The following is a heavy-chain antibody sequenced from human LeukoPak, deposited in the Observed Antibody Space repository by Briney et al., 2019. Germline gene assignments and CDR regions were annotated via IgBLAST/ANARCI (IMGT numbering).Heavy chain of an antibody. D-gene: IGHD3-22*01. CDR2: IYYSGTT. Sequence: SQTLSLTCTVSGGSISSSGYYWSWLRQHPGKGLEWIGYIYYSGTTYYNPSLKSRVTISVNTSKNQFSLKLFSVTTADTAVYYCAREDYYDSSGYLDYWGQGTLVTVSS. J-gene: IGHJ4*02. CDR1: GGSISSSGYY. V-gene: IGHV4-31*03. CDR3: AREDYYDSSGYLDY.